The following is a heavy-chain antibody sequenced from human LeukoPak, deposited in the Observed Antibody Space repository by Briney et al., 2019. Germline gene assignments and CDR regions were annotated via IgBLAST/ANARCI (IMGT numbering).Heavy chain of an antibody. D-gene: IGHD3-22*01. CDR3: ARDEYYYDSSGYYYYFDY. Sequence: PGGSLRLSCAASGFTFSSYWMHWVRQAPGKGLVWVSRINSDGSSTSYADSVKGRFTISRDNAKNTLYLQMNSLRAEDTAVYYCARDEYYYDSSGYYYYFDYWGQGTLVTVSS. CDR1: GFTFSSYW. J-gene: IGHJ4*02. CDR2: INSDGSST. V-gene: IGHV3-74*01.